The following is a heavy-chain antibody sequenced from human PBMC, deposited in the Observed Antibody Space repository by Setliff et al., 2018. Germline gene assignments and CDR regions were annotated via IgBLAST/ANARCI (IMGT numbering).Heavy chain of an antibody. CDR3: VRDWASGDDH. J-gene: IGHJ4*02. D-gene: IGHD3-10*01. V-gene: IGHV3-7*01. CDR1: GFTFGSYW. Sequence: GASLKISCAASGFTFGSYWMTWVRQAPEKGLEWVANIHQDGSERHYVDSVKGRFTISRDNAKNSLFLQMNILEVEDTAVYYCVRDWASGDDHWGRGTLVTVSS. CDR2: IHQDGSER.